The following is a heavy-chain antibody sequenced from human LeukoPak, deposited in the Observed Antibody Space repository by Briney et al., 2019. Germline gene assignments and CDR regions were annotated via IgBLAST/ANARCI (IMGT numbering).Heavy chain of an antibody. CDR1: GGSISSSSYY. J-gene: IGHJ4*02. CDR2: IYYSGST. D-gene: IGHD6-6*01. Sequence: SETLSLTCTVSGGSISSSSYYWGWIRQPPGKEVEWIGSIYYSGSTYYNPSLKSRVTISVDTSKNQFSLKLSSVTAADTAVYYCARFLAAKSYSFDYWGQGTLVTVSS. V-gene: IGHV4-39*01. CDR3: ARFLAAKSYSFDY.